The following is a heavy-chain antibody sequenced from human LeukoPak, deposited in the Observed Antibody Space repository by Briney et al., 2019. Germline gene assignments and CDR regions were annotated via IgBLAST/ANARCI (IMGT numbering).Heavy chain of an antibody. D-gene: IGHD5-18*01. CDR1: VFTFSGYW. J-gene: IGHJ4*02. CDR2: MYPDGRGK. CDR3: GRDAAWGYIDL. V-gene: IGHV3-7*01. Sequence: PGGSLRLSSVASVFTFSGYWMTWVREAPGEGLEWVTNMYPDGRGKYYVDSVKGRFTVSRDNAKNSVYLQMNSLRAEDTAVYLFGRDAAWGYIDLWGQGTLVTDSS.